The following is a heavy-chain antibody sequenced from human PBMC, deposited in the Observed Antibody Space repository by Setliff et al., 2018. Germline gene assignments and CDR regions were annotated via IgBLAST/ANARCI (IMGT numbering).Heavy chain of an antibody. Sequence: ASVKVSCKASGYTFSTYGINWVRQAPGQGPEWMGMISTYTGKTSYAQKFQGRVTMTTDTSTGTGYMELRSLRSGDTAVYFCARDRFYNSWSGTSITAPHDAFDIWGQGTMVTVSS. V-gene: IGHV1-18*01. CDR3: ARDRFYNSWSGTSITAPHDAFDI. D-gene: IGHD3-3*01. CDR2: ISTYTGKT. J-gene: IGHJ3*02. CDR1: GYTFSTYG.